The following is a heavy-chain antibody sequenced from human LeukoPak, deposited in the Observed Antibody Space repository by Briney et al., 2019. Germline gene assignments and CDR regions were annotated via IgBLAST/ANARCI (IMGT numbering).Heavy chain of an antibody. CDR2: IYTSGST. Sequence: SETLSLTCTVSGGSISSYYWSWIRRPAGKGLEWIGRIYTSGSTNYNPSLKSRVTMSVDTSKNQFSLKLSSVTAADTAAYYCARDYGSSLREDWFDPWGQGTLVTVSS. J-gene: IGHJ5*02. D-gene: IGHD6-13*01. V-gene: IGHV4-4*07. CDR3: ARDYGSSLREDWFDP. CDR1: GGSISSYY.